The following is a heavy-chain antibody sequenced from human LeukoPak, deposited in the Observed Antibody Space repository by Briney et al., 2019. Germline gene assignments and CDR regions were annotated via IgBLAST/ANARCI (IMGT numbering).Heavy chain of an antibody. CDR2: ISGSGGST. J-gene: IGHJ5*02. D-gene: IGHD6-6*01. Sequence: QSGGSLRLSCAASGFTFSSYAMSWVRQAPGKGLEWVSAISGSGGSTYYADSVKGRFTISRDNSKNTLYLQMNSLRAKDTAVYYCAKDWAARTNWFDPWGQGTLVTVSS. CDR3: AKDWAARTNWFDP. V-gene: IGHV3-23*01. CDR1: GFTFSSYA.